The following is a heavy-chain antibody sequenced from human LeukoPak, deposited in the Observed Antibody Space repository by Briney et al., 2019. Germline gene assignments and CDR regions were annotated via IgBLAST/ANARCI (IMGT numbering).Heavy chain of an antibody. V-gene: IGHV4-34*01. Sequence: PSETLSLTCTVSGGSISSYYWSWIRQPPGKGLEWIGEINHSGSTNYNPSLKSRVTISVDTSKNQFSLKLSSVTAADTAVYYCARTKPTYYYDSSGRGCFNYWGQGTLVTVSS. J-gene: IGHJ4*02. CDR3: ARTKPTYYYDSSGRGCFNY. CDR2: INHSGST. D-gene: IGHD3-22*01. CDR1: GGSISSYY.